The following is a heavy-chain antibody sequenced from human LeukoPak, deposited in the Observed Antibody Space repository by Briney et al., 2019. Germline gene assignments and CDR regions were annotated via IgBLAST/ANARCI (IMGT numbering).Heavy chain of an antibody. V-gene: IGHV3-7*01. Sequence: GGSLRLSCAASGFTFTSYWMNWVRQAPGKGLEWVAIVKQDGSEKLYVDSVKGRFTISRDNARNSLYLQMNSLRAEDTAVYYCAKAGESSYYYYNGMDVWGQGTTVTVSS. CDR2: VKQDGSEK. J-gene: IGHJ6*02. CDR3: AKAGESSYYYYNGMDV. CDR1: GFTFTSYW. D-gene: IGHD3-16*01.